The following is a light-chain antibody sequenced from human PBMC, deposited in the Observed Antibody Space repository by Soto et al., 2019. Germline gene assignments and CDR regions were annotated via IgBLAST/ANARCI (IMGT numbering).Light chain of an antibody. V-gene: IGKV1-5*01. CDR1: QSVSRG. CDR2: AAA. Sequence: DIQVTQSPSSVSASVGDRVTFTCRASQSVSRGLAWYQQKPGQAPKLLIYAAAVLQTWVPSRFSGGVSVTEFTLTITSLQPEDFATYYCQRYNSYSRRFGQGATVDIK. J-gene: IGKJ1*01. CDR3: QRYNSYSRR.